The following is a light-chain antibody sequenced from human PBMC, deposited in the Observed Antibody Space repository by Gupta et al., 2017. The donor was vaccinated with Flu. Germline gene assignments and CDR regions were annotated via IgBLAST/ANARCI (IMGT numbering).Light chain of an antibody. V-gene: IGLV3-10*01. CDR1: ALAKKH. CDR2: EDK. CDR3: FSQDTSGHHSWV. Sequence: SYELTQSPSLSVSPGQTARITCSGDALAKKHAFWYQQKSGQAPVLVIYEDKRRPSGIPARFSLSSSWTMDTLTLTGAHVEDEGDDDCFSQDTSGHHSWVFGGGTKLTVL. J-gene: IGLJ3*02.